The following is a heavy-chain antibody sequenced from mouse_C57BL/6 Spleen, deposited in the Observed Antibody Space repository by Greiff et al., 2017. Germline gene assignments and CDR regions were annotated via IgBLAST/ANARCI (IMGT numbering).Heavy chain of an antibody. D-gene: IGHD4-1*02. CDR2: INPGSGGT. V-gene: IGHV1-54*01. CDR3: ARAQLGDYAMDY. CDR1: GYAFTNYL. Sequence: QVQLKESGAELVRPGTSVKVSCKASGYAFTNYLIEWVKQRPGQGLEWIGVINPGSGGTNYNEKFKGKATLTADKSSSTAYMQLSSLTSEDSAVYFCARAQLGDYAMDYWGQGTSVTVSS. J-gene: IGHJ4*01.